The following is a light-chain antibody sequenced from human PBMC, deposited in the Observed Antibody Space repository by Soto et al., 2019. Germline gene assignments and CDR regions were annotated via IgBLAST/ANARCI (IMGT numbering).Light chain of an antibody. Sequence: DVQMTQSPSSLSASVGDRVTITCRASQSISSYLNWYQQKPGKAPKLLIYAASSLQSGVPSRFSGGGSGTDLTLSISSLQAEHFATYYCQQSYSTLTVGPGTKGHIK. CDR3: QQSYSTLT. CDR2: AAS. CDR1: QSISSY. J-gene: IGKJ3*01. V-gene: IGKV1-39*01.